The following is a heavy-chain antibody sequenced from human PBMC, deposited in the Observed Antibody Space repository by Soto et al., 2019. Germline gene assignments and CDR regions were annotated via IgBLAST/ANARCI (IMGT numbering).Heavy chain of an antibody. CDR3: ARRYDFWSGYNYYYNNMDV. Sequence: QVQLQESGPGLVKPSQTLSLTCTVSGGSIGSGGYYWSWIRQHPGKGLEWIGYIYYSGSTNYNPSLKSRVTISVDTSKNQFSLKMSSVTPADTAVYYCARRYDFWSGYNYYYNNMDVWGQGTTVTVSS. CDR2: IYYSGST. J-gene: IGHJ6*02. V-gene: IGHV4-31*03. D-gene: IGHD3-3*01. CDR1: GGSIGSGGYY.